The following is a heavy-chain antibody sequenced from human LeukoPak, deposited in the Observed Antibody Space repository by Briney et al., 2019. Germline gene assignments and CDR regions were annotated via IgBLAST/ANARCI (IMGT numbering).Heavy chain of an antibody. Sequence: GGSLRLSCATSGFNFNTKWMTWVRQAPGKGLEWVANINQDGSEKYHGDSVKGRFIISRDNAKRSLFLEMSSLRAEDTAVYYCADPPSDCWGQGTLVAVSS. CDR2: INQDGSEK. J-gene: IGHJ4*02. CDR3: ADPPSDC. V-gene: IGHV3-7*01. CDR1: GFNFNTKW.